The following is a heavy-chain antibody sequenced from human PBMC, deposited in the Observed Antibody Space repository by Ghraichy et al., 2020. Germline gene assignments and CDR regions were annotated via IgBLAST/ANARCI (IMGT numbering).Heavy chain of an antibody. D-gene: IGHD3-10*01. Sequence: GSLSLTCAVYGGSFSGYYWSWIRQPPGKGLEWIGEINHSGSTNYNPSLKSRVTISVDTSKNQFSLKLSSVTAADTAVYYCASSKLVLLWFRGAFDYWGQGTLVTVSS. J-gene: IGHJ4*02. CDR2: INHSGST. CDR3: ASSKLVLLWFRGAFDY. V-gene: IGHV4-34*01. CDR1: GGSFSGYY.